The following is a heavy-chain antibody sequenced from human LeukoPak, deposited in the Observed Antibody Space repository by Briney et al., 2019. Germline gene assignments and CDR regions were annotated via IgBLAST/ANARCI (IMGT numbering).Heavy chain of an antibody. CDR3: ARIGDSSGWYYFDY. V-gene: IGHV3-11*01. CDR2: ISSSGSTI. CDR1: GFTFSDYY. D-gene: IGHD6-19*01. J-gene: IGHJ4*02. Sequence: KRGGSLRLSCAASGFTFSDYYMSWIRQAPGEGLEWVSYISSSGSTIYYADSVKGRFTISRDNAKNSLYLQMNSLRAEDTAVYYCARIGDSSGWYYFDYWGQGTLVTVSS.